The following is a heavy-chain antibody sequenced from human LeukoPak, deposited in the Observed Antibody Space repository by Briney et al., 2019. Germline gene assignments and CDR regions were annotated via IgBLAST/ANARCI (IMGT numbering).Heavy chain of an antibody. D-gene: IGHD6-13*01. CDR1: GFTSSSYA. Sequence: GGSLRLSCAASGFTSSSYAMSWVRQAPGKGLEWVSAISGSGGSTYYADSVRGRFTISRDNSKNTLYLQMNSLRAEDTAVYYCATLPGGIAAAGRYWGQGTLVTVSS. J-gene: IGHJ4*02. CDR3: ATLPGGIAAAGRY. CDR2: ISGSGGST. V-gene: IGHV3-23*01.